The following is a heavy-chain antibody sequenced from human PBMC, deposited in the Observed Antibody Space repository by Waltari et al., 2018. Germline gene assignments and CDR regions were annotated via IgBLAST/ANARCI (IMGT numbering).Heavy chain of an antibody. V-gene: IGHV3-48*01. CDR2: ISSSSSTI. CDR1: GFTFSSYS. D-gene: IGHD4-17*01. Sequence: EVQLVESGGGLVQPGGSLRLSCAASGFTFSSYSMNWVRQAPGKGLEWVSYISSSSSTIYYADSVKGRFTISRDNAKNSLYLQMNSLRAEDTAVYYCAREKVYGDYPREGYFDYWGQGTLVTVSS. J-gene: IGHJ4*02. CDR3: AREKVYGDYPREGYFDY.